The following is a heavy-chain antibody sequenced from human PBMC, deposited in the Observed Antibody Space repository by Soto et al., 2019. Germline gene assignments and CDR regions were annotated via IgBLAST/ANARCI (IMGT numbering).Heavy chain of an antibody. J-gene: IGHJ4*02. Sequence: SETLSLTCTVSGGSVSSGSYYWSWIRQPPGKGLECVGYIYYSGSTNYNPSLKSRVTISVDTSKNQFSLKLSSVTAADTAVYYCARGFYCSRGYSSLFANWGQGTLVPVSS. CDR1: GGSVSSGSYY. CDR2: IYYSGST. CDR3: ARGFYCSRGYSSLFAN. D-gene: IGHD2-15*01. V-gene: IGHV4-61*01.